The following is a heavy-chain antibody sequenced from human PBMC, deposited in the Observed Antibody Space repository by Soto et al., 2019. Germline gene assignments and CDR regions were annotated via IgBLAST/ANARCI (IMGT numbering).Heavy chain of an antibody. Sequence: GSLRLSCAASGFTFSNYAMSWVRQAPGKGLEWVSAISGGGGTTYYAGSVKGRFTISRDNSKNTLFLQMNSLRAEDTAVYYCAKFFVETGESSGWPWSFHYWAQGTLVTVSS. CDR2: ISGGGGTT. J-gene: IGHJ4*02. CDR1: GFTFSNYA. D-gene: IGHD6-25*01. V-gene: IGHV3-23*01. CDR3: AKFFVETGESSGWPWSFHY.